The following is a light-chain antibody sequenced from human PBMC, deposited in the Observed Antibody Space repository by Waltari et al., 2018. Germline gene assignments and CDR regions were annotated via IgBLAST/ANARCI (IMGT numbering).Light chain of an antibody. CDR1: KLGDQY. V-gene: IGLV3-1*01. J-gene: IGLJ2*01. CDR2: QDS. CDR3: QAWDISTVV. Sequence: SYELTQPPSVSVSPGQTASITCSGDKLGDQYACWYQQKPGQSPVLVIHQDSKRPSGIPDLFSGSNSGNTATLTISGTQAMDEADYYCQAWDISTVVFGGGTKLTVL.